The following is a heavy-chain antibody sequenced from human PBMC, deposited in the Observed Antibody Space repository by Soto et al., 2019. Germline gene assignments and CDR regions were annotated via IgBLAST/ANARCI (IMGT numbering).Heavy chain of an antibody. J-gene: IGHJ5*02. V-gene: IGHV3-48*03. D-gene: IGHD6-13*01. CDR2: ISSSGSTI. Sequence: PGGSLRLSCAASGFTFSSYEMNWVRQAPGKGLEWVSYISSSGSTIYYADSVKGRFTISRDNAKNSLYLQMNSLRAEDTAVYYCARNSLRQQLVLTGCWFDPWGQGTLVTVSS. CDR1: GFTFSSYE. CDR3: ARNSLRQQLVLTGCWFDP.